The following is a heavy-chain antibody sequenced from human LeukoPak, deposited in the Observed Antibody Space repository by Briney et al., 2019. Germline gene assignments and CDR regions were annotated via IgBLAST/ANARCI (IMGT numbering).Heavy chain of an antibody. V-gene: IGHV1-18*01. J-gene: IGHJ5*02. Sequence: ASVKVSCKASGYTFTSYGISWVRQAPGQGLEWMGWISAYNGNTNYAQKLQGRVTMTTDTSTSTAYMELRSLRSDDTAVYYCVRFEDRVITFGGVIAPNWFDPWGQGTLVTVSS. CDR1: GYTFTSYG. CDR2: ISAYNGNT. CDR3: VRFEDRVITFGGVIAPNWFDP. D-gene: IGHD3-16*02.